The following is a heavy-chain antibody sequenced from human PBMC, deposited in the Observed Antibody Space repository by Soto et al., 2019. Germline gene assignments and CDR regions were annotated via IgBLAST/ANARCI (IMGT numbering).Heavy chain of an antibody. J-gene: IGHJ4*02. V-gene: IGHV4-4*02. CDR3: ARAYDSSGYAHY. D-gene: IGHD3-22*01. CDR1: GGSISSRNW. CDR2: IYHSGST. Sequence: QVQLQESGPGLVKPSGTLSLTCAVSGGSISSRNWWSWVRQPPGKGLEWIGEIYHSGSTNYNPSLKSRXXIXVXXSKNQFSLKLCSVTAADTAVYYCARAYDSSGYAHYWGQGTLVTVSS.